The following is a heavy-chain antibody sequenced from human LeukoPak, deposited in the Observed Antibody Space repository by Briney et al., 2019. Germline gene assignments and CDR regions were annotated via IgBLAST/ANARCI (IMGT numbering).Heavy chain of an antibody. CDR2: IIPIFGTA. V-gene: IGHV1-69*13. Sequence: GASVKVSCKASGGTFSSYAISWVRQAPGQGLEWMGGIIPIFGTANFAQKFQGRVTITADESTSTAYMELSSLRSEDTAVYYCARLREVPDYYYMDVWGKGTTVTVSS. CDR1: GGTFSSYA. D-gene: IGHD1-26*01. J-gene: IGHJ6*03. CDR3: ARLREVPDYYYMDV.